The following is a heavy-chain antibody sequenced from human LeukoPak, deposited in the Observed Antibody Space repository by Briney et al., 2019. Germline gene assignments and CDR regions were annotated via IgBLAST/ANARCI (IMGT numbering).Heavy chain of an antibody. J-gene: IGHJ3*02. CDR2: IYYSGST. CDR1: GGSIGSYY. Sequence: SETLSLTCTVSGGSIGSYYWSWIRQPPGKGLEWIGYIYYSGSTNYNPSLKSRVTISVDTSKNQFSLKLSSVTAADTAVYYCARDRGAVAGANDAFDIWGQGTMVTVSS. V-gene: IGHV4-59*01. D-gene: IGHD6-19*01. CDR3: ARDRGAVAGANDAFDI.